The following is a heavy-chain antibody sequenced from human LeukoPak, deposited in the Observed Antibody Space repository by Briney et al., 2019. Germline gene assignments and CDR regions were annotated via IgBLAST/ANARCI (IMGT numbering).Heavy chain of an antibody. CDR2: INPNSGGA. Sequence: ASVKVSCKASGYTFTGYYMHWVRQAPGQGLEWMGWINPNSGGANYAQKFQGRVTMTRDTSISTAYMELSRLRSDDTAVYYCARVGDFWSGYSYFDYWGQGTLVTVSS. J-gene: IGHJ4*02. D-gene: IGHD3-3*01. CDR1: GYTFTGYY. V-gene: IGHV1-2*02. CDR3: ARVGDFWSGYSYFDY.